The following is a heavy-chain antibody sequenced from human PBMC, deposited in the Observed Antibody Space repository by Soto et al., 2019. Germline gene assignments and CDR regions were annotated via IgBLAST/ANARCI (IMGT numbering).Heavy chain of an antibody. Sequence: EVQLLESGGGLVQPGGSLRLSCAASGFTISTYGVTWVRQSPGKGLEWVSGVSGGSGTTHYRDSVKGRFTISTDNSKNTAYLQMNSLRVEETALYYCTKWNGYGDYWGQGTLVTVSS. J-gene: IGHJ4*02. CDR1: GFTISTYG. D-gene: IGHD1-1*01. V-gene: IGHV3-23*01. CDR2: VSGGSGTT. CDR3: TKWNGYGDY.